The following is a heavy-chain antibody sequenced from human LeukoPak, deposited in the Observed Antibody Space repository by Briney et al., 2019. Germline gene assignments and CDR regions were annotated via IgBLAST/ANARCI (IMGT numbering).Heavy chain of an antibody. CDR2: INSDGSST. V-gene: IGHV3-74*01. J-gene: IGHJ5*02. CDR3: AGNRDNSAYGKFDP. D-gene: IGHD3-16*01. CDR1: GFTLSSDW. Sequence: SGGSLRLSCAASGFTLSSDWMHWVRQAPGKGLVWVSRINSDGSSTSYADSLKGRFTISRDNAKNTVYLQMNSLRVEDTAVYFCAGNRDNSAYGKFDPWGQGTLVTVSS.